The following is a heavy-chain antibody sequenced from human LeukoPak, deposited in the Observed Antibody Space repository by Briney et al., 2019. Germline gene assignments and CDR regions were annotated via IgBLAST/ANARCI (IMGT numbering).Heavy chain of an antibody. J-gene: IGHJ1*01. CDR3: AGSPYYDILTGYYNLRFGSSRYFQH. D-gene: IGHD3-9*01. V-gene: IGHV3-30*02. CDR2: IRYDGSNK. CDR1: GFTFSSYG. Sequence: GGSLRLSCAASGFTFSSYGMHWVRQAPGKGLEWVAFIRYDGSNKYYADSVKGRFTISRDNSKNTLYLQMNSLRAEDTAVYYCAGSPYYDILTGYYNLRFGSSRYFQHRGQGTLVTVSS.